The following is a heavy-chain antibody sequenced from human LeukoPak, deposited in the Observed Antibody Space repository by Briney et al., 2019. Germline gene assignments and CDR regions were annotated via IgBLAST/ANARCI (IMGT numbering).Heavy chain of an antibody. CDR3: ARGYSSGWEYFQH. D-gene: IGHD6-19*01. Sequence: GGSLRLSCAASGFTFSSYGMNWVRQAPGKGLEWVSSISSSSSYIYYADSVKGRFTISRDNAKNSLYLQMNSLRAEDTAVYYCARGYSSGWEYFQHWGQGTLVTVSS. CDR1: GFTFSSYG. CDR2: ISSSSSYI. J-gene: IGHJ1*01. V-gene: IGHV3-21*01.